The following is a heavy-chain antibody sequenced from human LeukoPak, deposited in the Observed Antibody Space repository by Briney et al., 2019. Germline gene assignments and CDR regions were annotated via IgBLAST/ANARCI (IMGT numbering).Heavy chain of an antibody. V-gene: IGHV4-34*01. Sequence: SETLSLTCAVYGGSFSGYYWSWIRQPPGKGLEWIGEINHGGSTNYNPSLKSRVTISVDTSKNQFSLKLSSVTAADTAVYYCARGSILVVVPAADITGKTPYDYWGQGTLVTVSS. CDR2: INHGGST. J-gene: IGHJ4*02. D-gene: IGHD2-2*01. CDR1: GGSFSGYY. CDR3: ARGSILVVVPAADITGKTPYDY.